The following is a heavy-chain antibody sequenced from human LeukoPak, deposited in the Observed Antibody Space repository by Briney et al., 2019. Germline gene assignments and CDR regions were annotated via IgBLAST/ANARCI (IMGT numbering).Heavy chain of an antibody. V-gene: IGHV4-59*01. CDR3: ARSIAARPVVEIGPNWFDP. CDR1: GGSISSYY. J-gene: IGHJ5*02. CDR2: IYYSGST. D-gene: IGHD6-6*01. Sequence: PSETLSLTCTVSGGSISSYYWSWIRQPPGKGLEWIGYIYYSGSTNYNPSLKSRVTISVDTSKNQFSLKLSSVTAVDTAVYYCARSIAARPVVEIGPNWFDPWGQGTLVTVSS.